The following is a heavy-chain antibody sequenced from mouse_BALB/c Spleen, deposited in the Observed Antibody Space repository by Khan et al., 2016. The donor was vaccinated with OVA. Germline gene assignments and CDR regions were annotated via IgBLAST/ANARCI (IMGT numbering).Heavy chain of an antibody. CDR3: ARLSSYWYSDV. J-gene: IGHJ1*01. Sequence: QIQLVQSGPELKKPGETVKISCKASGYTFTNYGMNWVKQAPGKGLKWMGWINTYTGEPTYADDFKGRFVFSLETSASTAYLQISNLKNEDMTTYVCARLSSYWYSDVWGAGTTVTVSS. D-gene: IGHD6-2*01. V-gene: IGHV9-1*02. CDR2: INTYTGEP. CDR1: GYTFTNYG.